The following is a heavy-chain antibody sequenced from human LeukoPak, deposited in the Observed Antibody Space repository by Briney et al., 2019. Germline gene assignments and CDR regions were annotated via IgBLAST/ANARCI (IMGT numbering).Heavy chain of an antibody. CDR3: ARVRRITGTTDFDY. V-gene: IGHV4-59*01. Sequence: PSETLSLTCTVSGGSISSYYWSWIRQPPGKGLEWIGYIYYSGSTNYNPSLKSRVTISVDTSKNQFSLKLSSVTAADTAVYYCARVRRITGTTDFDYWGQGTLVTVSS. CDR2: IYYSGST. CDR1: GGSISSYY. J-gene: IGHJ4*02. D-gene: IGHD1-20*01.